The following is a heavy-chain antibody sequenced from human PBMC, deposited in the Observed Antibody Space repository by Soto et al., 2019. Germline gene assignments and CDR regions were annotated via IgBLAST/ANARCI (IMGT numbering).Heavy chain of an antibody. J-gene: IGHJ4*02. CDR1: GYTFASCY. V-gene: IGHV1-46*01. CDR3: ARRDCFSSSCYFKY. CDR2: INPSGATT. Sequence: QVSLVQSGAEVKKPGASVKVSCKASGYTFASCYVHWVRQAPGQGLEWMGIINPSGATTTYAQNFQGRVAMTRDTSTSTVYMELSSLRSEDTAVYYCARRDCFSSSCYFKYWGQGTLVTVSS. D-gene: IGHD2-2*01.